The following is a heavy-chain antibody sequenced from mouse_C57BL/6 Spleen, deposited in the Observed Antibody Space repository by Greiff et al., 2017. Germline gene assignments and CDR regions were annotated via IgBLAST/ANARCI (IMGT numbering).Heavy chain of an antibody. CDR1: GYTFTSCC. V-gene: IGHV1-50*01. CDR2: LDPSDCYT. CDR3: ARAHYWYYLDY. J-gene: IGHJ2*01. Sequence: QVQLQQPGAELVKPGASVTLSCKASGYTFTSCCIQWVKQRPAQGLVWIVELDPSDCYTNYNQKFKGKATLTVDTSSSTSYMQLSSLTSEDSAVYYCARAHYWYYLDYWGQGTTLTVSS. D-gene: IGHD1-1*01.